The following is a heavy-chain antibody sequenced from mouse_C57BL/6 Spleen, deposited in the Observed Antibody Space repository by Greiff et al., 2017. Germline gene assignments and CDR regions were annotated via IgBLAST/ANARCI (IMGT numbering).Heavy chain of an antibody. D-gene: IGHD1-1*01. J-gene: IGHJ1*03. V-gene: IGHV1-54*01. CDR3: ARSLLYGSSYDWYFDV. CDR1: GYAFTNYL. CDR2: INPGSGGT. Sequence: QVQLQQSGAELVRPGTSVKVSCKASGYAFTNYLIEWVKQRPGQGLEWIGVINPGSGGTNYNEKFKGKATLTADKSSSTAYMQLSSLTSEDSAVYFCARSLLYGSSYDWYFDVWGTGTTVTVSS.